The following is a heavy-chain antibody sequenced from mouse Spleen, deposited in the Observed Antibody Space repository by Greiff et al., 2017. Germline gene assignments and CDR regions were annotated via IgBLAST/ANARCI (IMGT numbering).Heavy chain of an antibody. CDR3: ARSIYDGYTGYFDV. V-gene: IGHV1-43*01. Sequence: VQLQQSGPELVKPGASVKISCKASGYSFTGYYMHWVKQSAEKSLEWIGEINPSTGGTSYNQKFKGKATLTVDKSSSTAYMQLKSLTSEDSAVXYCARSIYDGYTGYFDVWGAGTTVTVSS. D-gene: IGHD2-3*01. J-gene: IGHJ1*01. CDR2: INPSTGGT. CDR1: GYSFTGYY.